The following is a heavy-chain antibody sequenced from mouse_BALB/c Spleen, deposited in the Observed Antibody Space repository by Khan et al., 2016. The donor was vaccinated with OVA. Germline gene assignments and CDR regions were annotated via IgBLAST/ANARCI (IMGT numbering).Heavy chain of an antibody. D-gene: IGHD1-1*01. CDR2: IDPFNGGY. V-gene: IGHV1-31*01. CDR3: ARPGSNSWFAY. J-gene: IGHJ3*01. Sequence: VQLQQPGPELMKPGASVKISCKASGYSFTSYYIHWVKQSHGKTLEWIGYIDPFNGGYTYNQKFKVKATLPVDKSSSTAYMHLSSLTSEDSAVYYCARPGSNSWFAYWGQGTLVTVSA. CDR1: GYSFTSYY.